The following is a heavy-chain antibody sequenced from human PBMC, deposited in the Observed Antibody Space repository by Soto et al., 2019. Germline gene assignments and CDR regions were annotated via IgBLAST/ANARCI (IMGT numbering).Heavy chain of an antibody. D-gene: IGHD3-10*01. V-gene: IGHV1-18*01. CDR3: ARDLYYYGSGSYFSY. Sequence: QVQLVQSGAEVKKPGASVKVSCKPSGYTFTSYGISWVRQAPGQGLEWMGWISAYNGNTNYAQKLQGRVTMTTDTSTSTAYMELRSLRSDDTAVYYCARDLYYYGSGSYFSYWGQGTLVTVSS. CDR1: GYTFTSYG. CDR2: ISAYNGNT. J-gene: IGHJ4*02.